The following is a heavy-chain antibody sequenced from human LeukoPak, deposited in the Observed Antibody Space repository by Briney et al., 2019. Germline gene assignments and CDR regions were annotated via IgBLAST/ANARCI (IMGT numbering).Heavy chain of an antibody. CDR1: GFTFSSYA. V-gene: IGHV3-30*04. CDR2: ISYDGSNK. D-gene: IGHD6-13*01. Sequence: PGRSLRLSCAASGFTFSSYAMHWVRQAPGKGLEGVAVISYDGSNKYYADSVKGRFTISRDNSKNTLYLQMNSLRAEDTAVYYCARDSYAAGSFDYWGQGTLVTVSS. J-gene: IGHJ4*02. CDR3: ARDSYAAGSFDY.